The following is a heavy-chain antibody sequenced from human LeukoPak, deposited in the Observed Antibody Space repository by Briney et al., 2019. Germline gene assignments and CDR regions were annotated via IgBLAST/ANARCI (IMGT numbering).Heavy chain of an antibody. CDR1: GFIVSTNY. CDR3: ARDSLGQWQVLDS. V-gene: IGHV3-53*01. Sequence: PGGSLRLSCAASGFIVSTNYMSWVRQAPGQGLEWVSVMYSGGSTYYADSVKGRFTISRDDSKNTVYLQMDSLRAEDTAVYYCARDSLGQWQVLDSWGQGTLVTVSS. D-gene: IGHD6-19*01. CDR2: MYSGGST. J-gene: IGHJ4*02.